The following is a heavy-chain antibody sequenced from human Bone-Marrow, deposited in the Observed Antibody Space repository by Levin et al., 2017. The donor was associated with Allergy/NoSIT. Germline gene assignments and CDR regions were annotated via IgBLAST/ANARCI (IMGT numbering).Heavy chain of an antibody. D-gene: IGHD4-17*01. CDR2: ISSSSGYI. J-gene: IGHJ4*02. V-gene: IGHV3-21*01. CDR3: ARDLGETTVTPSPIDY. Sequence: PGGSLRLSCAASGFTFSSYSMNWVRQAPGKGLEWVSSISSSSGYIYYADSVKGRFTIFRDNAKNSLYLQMNSLRAEDTAVYYCARDLGETTVTPSPIDYWGQGTLVTVSS. CDR1: GFTFSSYS.